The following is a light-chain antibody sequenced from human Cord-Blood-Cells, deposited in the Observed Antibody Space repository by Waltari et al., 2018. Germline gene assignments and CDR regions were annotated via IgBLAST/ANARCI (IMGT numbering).Light chain of an antibody. CDR1: SSDVGGYNY. V-gene: IGLV2-14*03. J-gene: IGLJ3*02. CDR2: DVS. CDR3: SSYTSSSTWV. Sequence: QSALTQPASVSGSPGQSITISCTGTSSDVGGYNYLSWYQQHPGTAPKLMIYDVSNRPSGISNRFSGSKSGNTASLTISGLQAEDEADYYCSSYTSSSTWVFGGGTKLTVL.